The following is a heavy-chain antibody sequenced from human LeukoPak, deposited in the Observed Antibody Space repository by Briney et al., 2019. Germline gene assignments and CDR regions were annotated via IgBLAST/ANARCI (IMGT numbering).Heavy chain of an antibody. J-gene: IGHJ4*02. CDR1: DYSISSRYN. D-gene: IGHD3-3*01. V-gene: IGHV4-38-2*01. Sequence: SETLPLTCAVSDYSISSRYNWAWIPKPPRKGLEWIGTIHHSRSTYYNPPLKSPLTLSVAPSKNPFSPKLSSVTAADTAVYYCARRWSGYYPDYWGQGTLVTVSS. CDR3: ARRWSGYYPDY. CDR2: IHHSRST.